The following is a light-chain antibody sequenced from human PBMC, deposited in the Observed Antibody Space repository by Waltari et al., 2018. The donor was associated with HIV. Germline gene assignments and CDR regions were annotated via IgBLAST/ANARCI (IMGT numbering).Light chain of an antibody. J-gene: IGKJ1*01. CDR3: MQALQTWT. CDR1: QSLLHSNGYNY. V-gene: IGKV2-28*01. Sequence: DIVMSQSPLSLPVTPGEPASISCRSSQSLLHSNGYNYLDWYLQKPGQSPQLLIYLGSNRAAGVPDRCSGSGSGTVFTLKISRVEAEDVGVYYCMQALQTWTFGQGTKVEIK. CDR2: LGS.